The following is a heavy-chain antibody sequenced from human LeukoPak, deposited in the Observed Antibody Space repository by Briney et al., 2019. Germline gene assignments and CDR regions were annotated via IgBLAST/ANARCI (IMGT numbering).Heavy chain of an antibody. J-gene: IGHJ4*02. V-gene: IGHV1-69*04. D-gene: IGHD3-10*01. CDR1: GGTFSSYA. CDR2: IIPILAIA. CDR3: ARELLTMVRGVVFDY. Sequence: ASVKVSCKASGGTFSSYAISWVRQAPGQGLEWMGRIIPILAIANYAQKCQGRVTIAADKSPSTAYMELRSPGSEDTDVYYSARELLTMVRGVVFDYWGQGTLVTVSS.